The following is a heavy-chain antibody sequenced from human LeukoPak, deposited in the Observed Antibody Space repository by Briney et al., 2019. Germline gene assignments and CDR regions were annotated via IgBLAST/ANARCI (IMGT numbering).Heavy chain of an antibody. CDR1: GFTFTDFY. Sequence: GGSLRLSCAASGFTFTDFYMNRVRQTPGKGLEWISYIGIDSGNTNYADSVKGRFTISGDKAKNSLYLQMNSLRVEDTAVYYCARDYKYAFDNWGQGTLVTVSS. J-gene: IGHJ4*02. D-gene: IGHD5-24*01. V-gene: IGHV3-11*06. CDR3: ARDYKYAFDN. CDR2: IGIDSGNT.